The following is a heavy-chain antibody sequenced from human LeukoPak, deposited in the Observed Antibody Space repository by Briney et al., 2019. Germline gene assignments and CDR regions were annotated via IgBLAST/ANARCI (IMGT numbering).Heavy chain of an antibody. Sequence: PGGTLRLSCAASGFTFSNYSMHCVREAPGKGPVWVSRIKSDGSSTRFADSVQGRFTVSRDNGKNTLYLQMNSLRAEDTAVYYCARGGETNNWYPGYFDHWGQGALVTVSS. V-gene: IGHV3-74*01. J-gene: IGHJ4*02. CDR3: ARGGETNNWYPGYFDH. CDR2: IKSDGSST. D-gene: IGHD1-1*01. CDR1: GFTFSNYS.